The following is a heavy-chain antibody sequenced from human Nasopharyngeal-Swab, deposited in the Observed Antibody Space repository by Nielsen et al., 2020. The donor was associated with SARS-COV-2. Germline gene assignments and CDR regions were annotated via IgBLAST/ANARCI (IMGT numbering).Heavy chain of an antibody. J-gene: IGHJ6*03. CDR1: GFTFSSSA. CDR3: AKGRVTIFGVVIIDYYYYMDV. Sequence: GESLKISCAASGFTFSSSAMHWVRQAPGKGLEWVAVISYDGNYKYYADSVQGRFTISRDNSKNTLFLQMNSLRAEDTAVYYCAKGRVTIFGVVIIDYYYYMDVWGKGTTVTVSS. V-gene: IGHV3-30*04. CDR2: ISYDGNYK. D-gene: IGHD3-3*01.